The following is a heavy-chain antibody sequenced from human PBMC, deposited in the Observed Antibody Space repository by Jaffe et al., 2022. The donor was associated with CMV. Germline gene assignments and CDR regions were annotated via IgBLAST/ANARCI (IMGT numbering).Heavy chain of an antibody. D-gene: IGHD2-2*01. J-gene: IGHJ5*02. V-gene: IGHV3-23*01. CDR3: AKDNQFWVPDIVVVPAAPDNWFDP. CDR1: GFTFSSYA. Sequence: EVQLLESGGGLVQPGGSLRLSCAASGFTFSSYAMSWVRQAPGKGLEWVSAISGSGGSTYYADSVKGRFTISRDNSKNTLYLQMNSLRAEDTAVYYCAKDNQFWVPDIVVVPAAPDNWFDPWGQGTLVTVSS. CDR2: ISGSGGST.